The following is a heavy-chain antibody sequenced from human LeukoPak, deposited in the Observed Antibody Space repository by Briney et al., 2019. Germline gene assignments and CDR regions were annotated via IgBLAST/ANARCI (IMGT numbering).Heavy chain of an antibody. CDR3: ARLRSGWYFDY. J-gene: IGHJ4*02. Sequence: ASETLSLTCTVSVGSINIYYWRWIRRPPGRGVEWIGYIYYRGSNKYTPSLKSRVTISLEMSKTQFSLKLTSVTAADTAFYYCARLRSGWYFDYWGQGTLVTVSS. CDR1: VGSINIYY. D-gene: IGHD6-19*01. CDR2: IYYRGSN. V-gene: IGHV4-59*08.